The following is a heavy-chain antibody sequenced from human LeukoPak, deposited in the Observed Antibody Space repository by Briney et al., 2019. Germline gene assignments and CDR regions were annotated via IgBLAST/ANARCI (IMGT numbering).Heavy chain of an antibody. D-gene: IGHD5-12*01. V-gene: IGHV1-18*01. CDR1: GYSFTSYG. CDR2: ISAYNGHT. J-gene: IGHJ6*02. Sequence: ASVKVSCKASGYSFTSYGISWVRQAPGQGLEWMGWISAYNGHTIYAQKFQGRVTMNTDTSTSTAYMELRSLSSDDTAVFYCARDIVATTGNSYYYYGMDGWGQGTTVIVSS. CDR3: ARDIVATTGNSYYYYGMDG.